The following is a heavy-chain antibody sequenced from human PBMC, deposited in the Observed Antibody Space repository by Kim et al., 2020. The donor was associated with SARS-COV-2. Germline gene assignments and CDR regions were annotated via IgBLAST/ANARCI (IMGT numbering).Heavy chain of an antibody. CDR3: ARPALYCSSTSCYRFGSYYYGMDV. Sequence: GESLKIYCKGSGYSFTSYWISWVRQMPGKGLEWMGRIDPSDSYTNYSPSFQGHVTISADKSISTAYLQWSSLKASDTAMYYCARPALYCSSTSCYRFGSYYYGMDVWGQGTTVTVSS. CDR2: IDPSDSYT. CDR1: GYSFTSYW. V-gene: IGHV5-10-1*01. D-gene: IGHD2-2*02. J-gene: IGHJ6*02.